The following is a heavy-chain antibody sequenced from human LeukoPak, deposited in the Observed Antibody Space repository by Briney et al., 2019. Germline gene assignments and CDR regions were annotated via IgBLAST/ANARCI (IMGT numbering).Heavy chain of an antibody. D-gene: IGHD5-24*01. J-gene: IGHJ4*02. CDR1: GGSCNDYY. CDR2: IHPYGIF. V-gene: IGHV4-34*01. Sequence: SETPSLTCAVYGGSCNDYYCSWIRQPPGKGLEWIGEIHPYGIFYYNSSLMSRVTISIDTSKSQFSLRLTSVTAADTAFYYCARGRDRSKAGDHWGQGSLVTVSS. CDR3: ARGRDRSKAGDH.